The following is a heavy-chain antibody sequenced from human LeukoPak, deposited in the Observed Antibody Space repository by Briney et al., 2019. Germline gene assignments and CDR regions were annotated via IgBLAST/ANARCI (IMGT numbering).Heavy chain of an antibody. CDR1: GYTLTELS. Sequence: GASVNVSCKVSGYTLTELSMHWVRQAPGKGLEWMGGFHPEDGETFYAQKFQGRVTMTKDTSTDTAYMELSSLRSEDTAVYYCTTDYYYDSSGSYYTIDYWGQGTLVTVSS. V-gene: IGHV1-24*01. D-gene: IGHD3-22*01. J-gene: IGHJ4*02. CDR3: TTDYYYDSSGSYYTIDY. CDR2: FHPEDGET.